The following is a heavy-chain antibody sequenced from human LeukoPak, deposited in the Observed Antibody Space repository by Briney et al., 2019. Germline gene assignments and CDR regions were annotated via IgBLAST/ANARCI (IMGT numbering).Heavy chain of an antibody. V-gene: IGHV4-61*10. CDR2: INHSGST. J-gene: IGHJ4*02. Sequence: SETLSLTCTVSGGSISSGGYCWSWIRQPAGKGLEWIGEINHSGSTNYNPSLKSRVTISVDTSKNQFSLKLSSVTAADTAVYYCARGTVLGDYWGQGTLVTVSS. CDR3: ARGTVLGDY. CDR1: GGSISSGGYC. D-gene: IGHD2-15*01.